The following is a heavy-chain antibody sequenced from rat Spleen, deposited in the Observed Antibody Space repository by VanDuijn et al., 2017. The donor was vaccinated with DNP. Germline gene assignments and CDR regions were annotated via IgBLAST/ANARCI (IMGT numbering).Heavy chain of an antibody. J-gene: IGHJ2*01. CDR2: IWGDGST. CDR1: GFSLTNYG. V-gene: IGHV2S75*01. D-gene: IGHD5-1*01. Sequence: QVQLKESGPVLVQASETLSLTCTVSGFSLTNYGVIWVRQSPGKGLEWMGVIWGDGSTAYTSGLKSRLNISRDTSKSQVFLKMNSLQTEDTAIYFCTRSRGGSSDYWGQGVMVTVSS. CDR3: TRSRGGSSDY.